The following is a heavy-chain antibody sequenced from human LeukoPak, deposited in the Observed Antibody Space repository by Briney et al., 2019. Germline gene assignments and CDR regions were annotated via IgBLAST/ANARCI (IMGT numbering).Heavy chain of an antibody. D-gene: IGHD6-25*01. CDR1: GFTFSSYG. Sequence: PGGSLRLSCAASGFTFSSYGMHWVRQAPAKGLEWVAVISYDGTNKYCADSVKGRFTISRDNSKNTLYLQMNSLSSEDTAVYYCAREAATARVFFDYWGQGTLVTVSS. CDR3: AREAATARVFFDY. J-gene: IGHJ4*02. V-gene: IGHV3-30*03. CDR2: ISYDGTNK.